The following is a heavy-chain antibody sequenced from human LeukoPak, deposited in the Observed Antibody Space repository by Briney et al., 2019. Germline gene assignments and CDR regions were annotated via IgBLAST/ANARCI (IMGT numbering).Heavy chain of an antibody. Sequence: GGSLRLSCAASGFTVSSDYMSWVRQAPGKGLEWVSVIYSGGSTYYADSVKGRFTISRDNSRDTLYLQMDNLRAEDTAMYYCARSPDSSNWLFDYWGQGILVTVSS. J-gene: IGHJ4*02. CDR3: ARSPDSSNWLFDY. CDR1: GFTVSSDY. CDR2: IYSGGST. V-gene: IGHV3-53*01. D-gene: IGHD6-13*01.